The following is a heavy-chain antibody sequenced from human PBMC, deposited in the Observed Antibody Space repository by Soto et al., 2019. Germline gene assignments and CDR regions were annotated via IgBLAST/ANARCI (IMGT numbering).Heavy chain of an antibody. CDR3: ARRSYRVLGWFDP. D-gene: IGHD2-8*01. V-gene: IGHV4-39*02. CDR1: GGSISSSSYY. Sequence: QLQLQESGPGLVKPSETLSLTCTVSGGSISSSSYYWGWIRQPPGKGLEWIGSMYYSGSTYYNPSLTTRVPLSVDTSTNHFSLTLSSVTAADPAVYYCARRSYRVLGWFDPWGQGTLVTVSS. J-gene: IGHJ5*02. CDR2: MYYSGST.